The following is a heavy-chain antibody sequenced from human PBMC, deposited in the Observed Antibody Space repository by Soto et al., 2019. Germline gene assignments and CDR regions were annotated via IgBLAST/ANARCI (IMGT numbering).Heavy chain of an antibody. V-gene: IGHV4-34*01. J-gene: IGHJ3*02. D-gene: IGHD5-12*01. CDR1: GVTFSGYY. CDR2: INHSGST. Sequence: PSETLSLTCAVYGVTFSGYYWSWIRQPPGKGLEWIGEINHSGSTNYNPSLKSRVTISVDTSKNQFSLKLSSVTAADTAVYYCARDNSGYDFGGAFDIWGQGTMVTVSS. CDR3: ARDNSGYDFGGAFDI.